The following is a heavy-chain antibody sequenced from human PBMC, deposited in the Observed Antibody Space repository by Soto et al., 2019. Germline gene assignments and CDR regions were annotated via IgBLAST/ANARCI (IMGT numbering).Heavy chain of an antibody. D-gene: IGHD3-10*01. J-gene: IGHJ4*02. CDR1: GDTFSFYT. CDR3: AASYGSAYRDFDY. CDR2: VNPIVSMS. V-gene: IGHV1-69*02. Sequence: SVKVSCKASGDTFSFYTINWVRQAPGLGLEWMRRVNPIVSMSNYAQKFQGRVTITADKSTNTAYIQQSSLRSEETSIYFCAASYGSAYRDFDYWGQGALVTVS.